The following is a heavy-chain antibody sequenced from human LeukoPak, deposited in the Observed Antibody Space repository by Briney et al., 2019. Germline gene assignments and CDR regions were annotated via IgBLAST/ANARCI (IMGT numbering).Heavy chain of an antibody. D-gene: IGHD6-13*01. CDR3: ARTIAAAGNTFDY. CDR2: IYPGDSDT. Sequence: GESLKISCKGSGYSFTNYWIGWVRQMPGKGLEWMGIIYPGDSDTTYSPSFQGQVTISADKSVSTAYLQWSSLKASDTAMYYCARTIAAAGNTFDYWGQGTLVTVSS. J-gene: IGHJ4*02. V-gene: IGHV5-51*01. CDR1: GYSFTNYW.